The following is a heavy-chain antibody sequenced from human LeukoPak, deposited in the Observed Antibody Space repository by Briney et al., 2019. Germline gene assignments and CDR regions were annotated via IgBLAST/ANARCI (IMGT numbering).Heavy chain of an antibody. CDR2: IIPIFGTA. V-gene: IGHV1-69*13. Sequence: PVKVSCKASGGTFSSYAISWVRQAPGHGLEWMGGIIPIFGTANYAQKFQGRVTITADESTSTAYMELSSLRSEDTAVYYCARGSYVEYGLYYYYYMDVWGKGTTVTVSS. J-gene: IGHJ6*03. D-gene: IGHD2-2*01. CDR1: GGTFSSYA. CDR3: ARGSYVEYGLYYYYYMDV.